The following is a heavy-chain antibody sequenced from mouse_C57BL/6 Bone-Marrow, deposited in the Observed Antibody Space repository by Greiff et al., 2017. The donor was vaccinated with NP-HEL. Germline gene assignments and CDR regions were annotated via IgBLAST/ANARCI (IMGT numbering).Heavy chain of an antibody. Sequence: VKLQQPGAELVRPGSSVKLSCKASGYTFTSYWMEWVKQRPGQGLEWIGNIYPYDSETQINHKFKDKATLTVDKSSSPAYMQLSSLTSEDSAVYYCARRWLWYFDVWGTGTTVTVSS. V-gene: IGHV1-61*01. D-gene: IGHD1-1*02. J-gene: IGHJ1*03. CDR3: ARRWLWYFDV. CDR2: IYPYDSET. CDR1: GYTFTSYW.